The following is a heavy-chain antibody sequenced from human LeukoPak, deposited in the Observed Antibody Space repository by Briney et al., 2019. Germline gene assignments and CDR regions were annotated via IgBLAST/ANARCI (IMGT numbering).Heavy chain of an antibody. CDR1: GYTFTSYY. V-gene: IGHV1-46*01. J-gene: IGHJ6*03. CDR2: INPSGGST. Sequence: ASVKVSCKASGYTFTSYYMHWVRQAPGQGLEWMGIINPSGGSTSYAQKFQGRVTMTRDTSTSTVYMELSSLRSEDTAVYYCARGGREADTAMDPYYYYYMDVWGKGTTVTVSS. CDR3: ARGGREADTAMDPYYYYYMDV. D-gene: IGHD5-18*01.